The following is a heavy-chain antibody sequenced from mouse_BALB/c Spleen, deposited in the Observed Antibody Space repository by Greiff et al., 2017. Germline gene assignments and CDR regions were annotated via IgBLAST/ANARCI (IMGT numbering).Heavy chain of an antibody. V-gene: IGHV5-6-5*01. D-gene: IGHD1-1*01. CDR1: GFTFSSYA. CDR3: AREIYYYGSFDY. CDR2: ISSGGST. Sequence: EVMLVESGGGLVKPGGSLKLSCAASGFTFSSYAMSWVRQTPEKRLEWVASISSGGSTYYPDSVKGRFTISRDNARNILYLQMSSLRSEDTAMYYCAREIYYYGSFDYWGQGTTLTVSS. J-gene: IGHJ2*01.